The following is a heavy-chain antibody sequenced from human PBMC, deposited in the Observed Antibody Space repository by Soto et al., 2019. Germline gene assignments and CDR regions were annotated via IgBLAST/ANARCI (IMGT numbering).Heavy chain of an antibody. V-gene: IGHV3-21*01. CDR1: GFTYTRYS. D-gene: IGHD5-18*01. CDR3: ARFGYSYGSSFDF. Sequence: GGSLRLSCAASGFTYTRYSMNWVRQAPGKGLEWVSSISSTTNYIYYADSVKGRFTISRDNSKNTLYLQMNSLRAEDTAVYYCARFGYSYGSSFDFWGQGTLVTVSS. CDR2: ISSTTNYI. J-gene: IGHJ4*02.